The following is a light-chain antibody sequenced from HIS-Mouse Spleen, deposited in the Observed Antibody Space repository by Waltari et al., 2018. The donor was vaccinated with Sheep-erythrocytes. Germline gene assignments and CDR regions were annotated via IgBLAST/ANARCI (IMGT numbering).Light chain of an antibody. CDR1: KLGAKY. V-gene: IGLV3-1*01. J-gene: IGLJ3*02. CDR3: QAWDSSTAWV. CDR2: QDS. Sequence: SYELTQPPSVSVSPGQTASITCSGDKLGAKYACWYQQKPGQSPVLVIYQDSKRPSGIPERFSGSKSGNTATLTISGTQAMDEADYYCQAWDSSTAWVFGGGTKLTVL.